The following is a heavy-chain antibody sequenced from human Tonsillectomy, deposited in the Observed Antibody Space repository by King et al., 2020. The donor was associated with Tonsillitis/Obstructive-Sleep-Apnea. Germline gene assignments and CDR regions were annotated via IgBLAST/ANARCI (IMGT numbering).Heavy chain of an antibody. CDR3: ARERADYYYMDV. Sequence: QLVQSGGGVVQPGRSLKLSCIASGFTFSTYGMHWVRQAPGKGLEWGTIIWYDGSSESYADSVKGRVTISRDNSKNTLYLQMNSLRAEDTAVYYCARERADYYYMDVWGKGTTVTVSS. CDR2: IWYDGSSE. CDR1: GFTFSTYG. V-gene: IGHV3-33*01. J-gene: IGHJ6*03.